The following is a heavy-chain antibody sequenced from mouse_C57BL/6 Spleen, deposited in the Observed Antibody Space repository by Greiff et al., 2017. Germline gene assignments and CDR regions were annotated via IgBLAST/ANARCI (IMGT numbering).Heavy chain of an antibody. Sequence: EVQGVESGGGLVQPGGSLSLSCAASGFTFTDYYMSWVRQPPGKALEWLGFIRNKANGYTTEYSASVKGRFTISRDNSQSILYLQMNALRAEDSATYYCARYGDGYYDYYAMDYWGQGTSVTVSS. J-gene: IGHJ4*01. V-gene: IGHV7-3*01. CDR2: IRNKANGYTT. CDR3: ARYGDGYYDYYAMDY. CDR1: GFTFTDYY. D-gene: IGHD2-3*01.